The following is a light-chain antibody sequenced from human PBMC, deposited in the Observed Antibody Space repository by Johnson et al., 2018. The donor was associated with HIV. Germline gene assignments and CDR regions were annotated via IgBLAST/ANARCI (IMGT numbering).Light chain of an antibody. J-gene: IGLJ1*01. CDR2: ENN. Sequence: QSVLTQPPSVSATPGQKVTISCSGSSSNIENNYVSWYQQLPETAPKLLIYENNKRPSGIPDRFSGSKSGTSATLGVTGLQTGDEADYFCGTWDSSLSGVFGTGTKVTVL. CDR3: GTWDSSLSGV. V-gene: IGLV1-51*02. CDR1: SSNIENNY.